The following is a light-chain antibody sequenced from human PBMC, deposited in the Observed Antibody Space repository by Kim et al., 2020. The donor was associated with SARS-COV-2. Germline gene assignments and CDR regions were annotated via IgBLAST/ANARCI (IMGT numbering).Light chain of an antibody. V-gene: IGKV4-1*01. CDR2: WAS. CDR3: QQYSTTPPT. Sequence: ATINCKSSRSLLYNSNRKNYLAWYQQRPGQPPQMLLYWASTRASGVPDRFSGSGSETEFTLTINSLQVEDVAVYYCQQYSTTPPTLGGGTKVDIK. CDR1: RSLLYNSNRKNY. J-gene: IGKJ4*01.